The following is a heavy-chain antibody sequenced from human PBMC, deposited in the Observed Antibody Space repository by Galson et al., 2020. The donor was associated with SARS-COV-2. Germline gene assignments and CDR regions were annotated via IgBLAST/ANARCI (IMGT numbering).Heavy chain of an antibody. CDR1: GGSISGTDYY. CDR3: SAGPVAGTGE. J-gene: IGHJ4*02. CDR2: IHSGGST. Sequence: SETLSLTCAVSGGSISGTDYYWSWIRQPAGKGLEWIGRIHSGGSTNYNPSLKSRVAISVDTAKNQLSLKLTSVTAADTAVYFCSAGPVAGTGEWGQGTLVTVSS. D-gene: IGHD6-19*01. V-gene: IGHV4-61*02.